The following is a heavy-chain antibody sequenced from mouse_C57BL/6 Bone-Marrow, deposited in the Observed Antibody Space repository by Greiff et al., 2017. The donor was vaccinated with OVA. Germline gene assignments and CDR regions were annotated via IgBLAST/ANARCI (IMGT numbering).Heavy chain of an antibody. V-gene: IGHV1-59*01. Sequence: QVQLQQPGAELVRPGTSVKLSCKASGYTFTSYWMHWVKQRPGQGLEWIGVIDPSDSYTNYNQKFKGKATLTVDTSSSTAYMQLSRLTSEDSAVYYCARGGAYWGQGTTLTVSA. J-gene: IGHJ2*01. CDR2: IDPSDSYT. CDR1: GYTFTSYW. CDR3: ARGGAY.